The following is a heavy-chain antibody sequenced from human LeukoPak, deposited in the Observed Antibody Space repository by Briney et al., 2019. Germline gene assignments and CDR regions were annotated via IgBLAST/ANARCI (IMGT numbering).Heavy chain of an antibody. J-gene: IGHJ6*02. CDR2: IYYSGST. CDR3: AGTTGAYYYYYGMDV. V-gene: IGHV4-30-4*01. CDR1: GGSISSGDDY. Sequence: SETLSLTCTVSGGSISSGDDYWSWIRQPPGKGLEWIGYIYYSGSTYYNPSLKSRVTISVDTSKNQFSLKLSSVTAADTAVYYCAGTTGAYYYYYGMDVWGQGTTVTVSS. D-gene: IGHD4-11*01.